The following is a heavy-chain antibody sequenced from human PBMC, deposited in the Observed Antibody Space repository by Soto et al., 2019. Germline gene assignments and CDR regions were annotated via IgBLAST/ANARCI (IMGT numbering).Heavy chain of an antibody. CDR2: IYYSGST. J-gene: IGHJ3*02. D-gene: IGHD3-22*01. CDR1: GGSVSSGSYY. Sequence: QVQLQESGPGLVKPSETLSLTCTVSGGSVSSGSYYWSWIRQPPGKGLEWTGYIYYSGSTNYNPSLKSRVTISVDTSKNQFSLKLSSVTAADTAVYYCARDMVYDSSGYYYEDAFDIWGQGTMVTVSS. V-gene: IGHV4-61*01. CDR3: ARDMVYDSSGYYYEDAFDI.